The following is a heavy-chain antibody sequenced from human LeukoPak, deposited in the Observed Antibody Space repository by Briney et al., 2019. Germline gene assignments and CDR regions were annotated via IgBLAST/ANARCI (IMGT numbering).Heavy chain of an antibody. Sequence: ASVKVSCKASGYTFTGYYMHWVRQAPGQGLEWMGWINPNSGGTNYAQKFQGRVTMTRDTSISTAYMELSRLRSDDTAVYYCARADYDYVWGSYRCDYWGQGTLVTVSS. CDR1: GYTFTGYY. CDR3: ARADYDYVWGSYRCDY. CDR2: INPNSGGT. D-gene: IGHD3-16*02. V-gene: IGHV1-2*02. J-gene: IGHJ4*02.